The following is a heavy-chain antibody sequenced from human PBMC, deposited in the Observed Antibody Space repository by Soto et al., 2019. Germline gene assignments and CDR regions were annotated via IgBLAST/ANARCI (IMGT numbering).Heavy chain of an antibody. CDR3: ATVVGLGRYYFDA. CDR1: GHKVTELS. V-gene: IGHV1-24*01. CDR2: FDPKDGLP. J-gene: IGHJ5*02. Sequence: ASVKVSCKVSGHKVTELSIYWMRQSPGTGLECMGGFDPKDGLPVYAQNFEGRVTMTEDASTDTAYLEVENLRSEDTPVYFCATVVGLGRYYFDAWGQGSLLTVSS. D-gene: IGHD2-15*01.